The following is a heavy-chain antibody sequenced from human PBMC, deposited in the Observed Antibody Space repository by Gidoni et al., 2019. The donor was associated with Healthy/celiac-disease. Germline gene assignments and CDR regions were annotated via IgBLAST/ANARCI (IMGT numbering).Heavy chain of an antibody. V-gene: IGHV4-34*01. J-gene: IGHJ4*02. CDR2: INHSGST. Sequence: QVHLQQWGAGLLTPSETLSLTCAVYGGSFSGYYWSWIRQPPGKGLEWIGEINHSGSTNYNPSLKSRVTISVDTSKNQFSLKLSSVTAADTAVYYCASNSGSYQKPPSYWGQGTLVTVSS. CDR3: ASNSGSYQKPPSY. D-gene: IGHD1-26*01. CDR1: GGSFSGYY.